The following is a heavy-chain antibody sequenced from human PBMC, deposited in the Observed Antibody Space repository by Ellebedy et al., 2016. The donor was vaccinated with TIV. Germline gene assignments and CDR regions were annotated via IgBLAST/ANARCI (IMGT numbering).Heavy chain of an antibody. CDR1: GGSISSSNW. V-gene: IGHV4-4*02. Sequence: MPGGSLRLSCAVSGGSISSSNWWSWVRQHPGKGLEWIGEIYHSGSTNYNPSLKSRVTISVDKSKNQFSLTLSSVTAADTAVYYCASFEGIAVAGLAYWGQGTLVTVSS. CDR3: ASFEGIAVAGLAY. J-gene: IGHJ4*02. D-gene: IGHD6-19*01. CDR2: IYHSGST.